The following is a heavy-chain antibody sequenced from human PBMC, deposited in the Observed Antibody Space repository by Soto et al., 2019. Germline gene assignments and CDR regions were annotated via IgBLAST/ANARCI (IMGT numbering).Heavy chain of an antibody. CDR1: GFTFSTYG. J-gene: IGHJ4*02. CDR3: ARGLHSLFDY. V-gene: IGHV3-33*01. CDR2: IWYDGNNK. D-gene: IGHD2-21*01. Sequence: QVQLVESGGGVVQPGGSLRLSCAASGFTFSTYGMHWVRQAPGKGLGWVAVIWYDGNNKYYADSVKGRFTISRDNSKNTLYVQMTSLRAEDTAVYYCARGLHSLFDYWGQGTLVTVSS.